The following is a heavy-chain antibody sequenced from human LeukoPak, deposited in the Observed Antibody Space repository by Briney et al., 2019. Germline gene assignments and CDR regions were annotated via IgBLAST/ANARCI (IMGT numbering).Heavy chain of an antibody. J-gene: IGHJ6*02. Sequence: SETLSLTCAVYGGSFSGYYWSWIRQPPGKGLEWIGEINHSGSTNYNPSLKSRVTISVDTSKNQFSLKLSSVTAADTAVYYCARGRTILYYYYYGMDVWGQGTTVTVSS. CDR1: GGSFSGYY. CDR3: ARGRTILYYYYYGMDV. D-gene: IGHD1-14*01. V-gene: IGHV4-34*01. CDR2: INHSGST.